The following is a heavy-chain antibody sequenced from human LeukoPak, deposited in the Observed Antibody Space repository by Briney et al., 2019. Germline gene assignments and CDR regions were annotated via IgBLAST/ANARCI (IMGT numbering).Heavy chain of an antibody. D-gene: IGHD2-2*01. V-gene: IGHV4-34*01. CDR3: ARGYCSSTSCRYRTSSYGMDV. CDR2: INHSGST. Sequence: KPSETLSLTCAVYGGSCSGYYWSWIRQPPGKGLEWIGEINHSGSTNYNPSLKSRVTISVDTSKNQFSLKLSSVTVADTAVYYCARGYCSSTSCRYRTSSYGMDVWGKGTTVTVSS. CDR1: GGSCSGYY. J-gene: IGHJ6*04.